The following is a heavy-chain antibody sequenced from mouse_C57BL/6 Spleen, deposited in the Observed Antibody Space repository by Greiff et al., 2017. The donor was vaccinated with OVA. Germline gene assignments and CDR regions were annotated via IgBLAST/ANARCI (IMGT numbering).Heavy chain of an antibody. V-gene: IGHV1-50*01. CDR3: ARIVAEDYAMDY. CDR2: IDPSDSYT. J-gene: IGHJ4*01. CDR1: GYTFTSYW. Sequence: QVQLQQPGAELVKPGASVKLSCKASGYTFTSYWMQWVKQRPGQGLEWIGEIDPSDSYTNYNQKFKGKATLTVDTSSSPAYMQLSSLTSEDSAVYYRARIVAEDYAMDYWGQGTSVTVSS. D-gene: IGHD1-1*01.